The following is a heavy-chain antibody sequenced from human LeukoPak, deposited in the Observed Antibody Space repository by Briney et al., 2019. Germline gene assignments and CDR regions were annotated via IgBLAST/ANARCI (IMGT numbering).Heavy chain of an antibody. V-gene: IGHV1-69*06. CDR2: IIPIFGTA. D-gene: IGHD3-22*01. CDR1: GGTFSSYA. J-gene: IGHJ4*02. Sequence: ASVKVSCKASGGTFSSYAISWVRQAPGQGLEWMGGIIPIFGTADYAQKFQGRVTITADKSTSTAYMELSSLRSEDTAVYYCARVLYYYDSSGYYYAAPFDYWGQGTLVTVSS. CDR3: ARVLYYYDSSGYYYAAPFDY.